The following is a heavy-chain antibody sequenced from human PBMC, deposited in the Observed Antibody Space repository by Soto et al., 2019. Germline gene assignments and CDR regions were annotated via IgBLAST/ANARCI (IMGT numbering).Heavy chain of an antibody. CDR3: ARDLDYGDYVHYFDY. CDR2: INAGNGNT. J-gene: IGHJ4*02. Sequence: ASVKVSCKASGYTFTSYAMHWVLQAPGQRLEWMGWINAGNGNTKYSQKFQGRVTITRDTSASTAYMELSSLRSEDTAVYYRARDLDYGDYVHYFDYWGQGTLVTVSS. CDR1: GYTFTSYA. D-gene: IGHD4-17*01. V-gene: IGHV1-3*01.